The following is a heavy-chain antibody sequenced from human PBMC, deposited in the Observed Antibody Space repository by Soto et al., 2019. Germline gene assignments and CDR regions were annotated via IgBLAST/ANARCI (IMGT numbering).Heavy chain of an antibody. V-gene: IGHV1-69*12. CDR2: IIPIFGTA. D-gene: IGHD5-12*01. J-gene: IGHJ3*02. Sequence: QVQLVQSGAEVKKPGSSVKVSCKASGGTFSSYAISWVRQAPGQGLEWMGGIIPIFGTANYAQKFQGRVTSXXYXSXXAAYRELSSLRSEDTAVYYCAREEGRDGYNLAFDIWGQGTVVTVSS. CDR3: AREEGRDGYNLAFDI. CDR1: GGTFSSYA.